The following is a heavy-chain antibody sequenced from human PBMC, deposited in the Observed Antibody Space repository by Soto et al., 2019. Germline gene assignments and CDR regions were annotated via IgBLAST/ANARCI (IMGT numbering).Heavy chain of an antibody. CDR1: GYTFTSYG. CDR3: AREASSGWYAGDYFDY. J-gene: IGHJ4*02. CDR2: ISAYNGNT. Sequence: ASVKVSCKASGYTFTSYGISWVRQAPGQGLEWMGWISAYNGNTNYAQKLQGRVTMTTDTSTSTAYMELRSLRSDDTAVYYCAREASSGWYAGDYFDYWGQGTLVTVSS. V-gene: IGHV1-18*01. D-gene: IGHD6-19*01.